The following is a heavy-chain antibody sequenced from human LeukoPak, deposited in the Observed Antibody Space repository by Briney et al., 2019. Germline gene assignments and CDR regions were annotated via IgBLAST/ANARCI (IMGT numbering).Heavy chain of an antibody. CDR1: GFTFSSFD. Sequence: GGSLRLTCAASGFTFSSFDMHWVRQAPGEGLEWVAYIGYTGTDTYYADSVKGRFTISRDNSKNTVHLQVNSLRAADTALYSCARDLTERKYYIAYWGQGTLVTVSS. V-gene: IGHV3-30*02. CDR3: ARDLTERKYYIAY. CDR2: IGYTGTDT. D-gene: IGHD2-8*02. J-gene: IGHJ4*02.